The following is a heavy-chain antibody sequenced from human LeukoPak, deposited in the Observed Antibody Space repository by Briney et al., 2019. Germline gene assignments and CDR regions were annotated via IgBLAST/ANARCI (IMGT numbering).Heavy chain of an antibody. CDR1: GFPFYYYA. Sequence: SLRLSFAASGFPFYYYAMHWVGPAPGKGLEWVSGIMWNSGSIGYSDSLKGRFTSDRDNGKNYLYLQMNSLRAEDTSLYYCEKASGSYYGNPHGMDVWGQGTTVTVSS. CDR3: EKASGSYYGNPHGMDV. D-gene: IGHD1-26*01. CDR2: IMWNSGSI. V-gene: IGHV3-9*01. J-gene: IGHJ6*02.